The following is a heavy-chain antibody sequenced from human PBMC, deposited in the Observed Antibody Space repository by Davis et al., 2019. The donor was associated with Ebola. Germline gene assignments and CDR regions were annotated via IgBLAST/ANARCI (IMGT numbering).Heavy chain of an antibody. Sequence: PGGSLRLSCTVSGGSISSSSYYWGWIRQPPGKGLEWIGSIYYSGSTYYNPSLKSRVTISVDTSKNQFSLKLSSVTAADTAVYYCARDPSYGMDVWGQGTTVTVSS. CDR2: IYYSGST. CDR1: GGSISSSSYY. V-gene: IGHV4-39*07. J-gene: IGHJ6*02. CDR3: ARDPSYGMDV.